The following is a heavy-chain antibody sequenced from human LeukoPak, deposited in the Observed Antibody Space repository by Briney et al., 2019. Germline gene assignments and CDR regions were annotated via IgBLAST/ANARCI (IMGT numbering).Heavy chain of an antibody. J-gene: IGHJ6*02. D-gene: IGHD6-19*01. V-gene: IGHV3-48*04. Sequence: PGGSLRLSCAASGFTFSSYSMNWVRQAPGKGLEWVSYISSSSSTIYYADSVKGRFTISRDNAKNSLYLQMNSLRAEDTAVYYCAIKQGSSGWYDYYYGMDVWGQGTTVTVSS. CDR1: GFTFSSYS. CDR3: AIKQGSSGWYDYYYGMDV. CDR2: ISSSSSTI.